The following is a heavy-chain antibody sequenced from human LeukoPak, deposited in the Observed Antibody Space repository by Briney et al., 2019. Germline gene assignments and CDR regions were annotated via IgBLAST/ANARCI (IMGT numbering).Heavy chain of an antibody. CDR2: INHSGSI. V-gene: IGHV4-39*01. Sequence: SETLSLTCAVSRGSISSSDYYWSWIRQPPGKGLESIGEINHSGSINYNPSLKSRVTISVDTSKNQLSLKLSSVTAADTAVYYCARHRYCSSTSCYRKAFDIWGQGTIVTVSS. CDR3: ARHRYCSSTSCYRKAFDI. CDR1: RGSISSSDYY. J-gene: IGHJ3*02. D-gene: IGHD2-2*02.